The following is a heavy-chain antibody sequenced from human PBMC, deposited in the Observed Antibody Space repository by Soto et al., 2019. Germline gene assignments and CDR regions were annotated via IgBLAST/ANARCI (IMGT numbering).Heavy chain of an antibody. V-gene: IGHV4-4*02. Sequence: QAQLQESGPGLVKPSGTLSLTCAMSSGSISGRDWWSWVRQSPGKGLEWLGEIYDSESTNYNPSPKRRVSMSVDDAKKQCSLTVRSVTAADTAVYYCAGVMMRGVTPRWFDSRGQGVPVTVSS. D-gene: IGHD3-10*01. CDR1: SGSISGRDW. CDR2: IYDSEST. J-gene: IGHJ5*01. CDR3: AGVMMRGVTPRWFDS.